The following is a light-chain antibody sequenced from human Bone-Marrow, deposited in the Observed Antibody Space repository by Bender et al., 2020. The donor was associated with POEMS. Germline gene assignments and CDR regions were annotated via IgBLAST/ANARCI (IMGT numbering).Light chain of an antibody. J-gene: IGLJ3*02. CDR3: CSYADNRWV. CDR1: TSDIGTYNH. CDR2: DVT. Sequence: QSVLTQPPSASGSPGQSVTISCFGTTSDIGTYNHVSWFQHFPGKAPRLMIYDVTNRPSGISSRFSGSKSGNTASLTISGLQAEDEADYYCCSYADNRWVFGGGTKVTVL. V-gene: IGLV2-14*03.